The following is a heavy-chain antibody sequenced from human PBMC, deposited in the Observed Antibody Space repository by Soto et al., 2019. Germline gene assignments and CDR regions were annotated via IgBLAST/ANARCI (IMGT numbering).Heavy chain of an antibody. CDR2: IKQDGSKR. CDR1: GFTFSNYW. V-gene: IGHV3-7*01. J-gene: IGHJ5*02. D-gene: IGHD2-2*01. CDR3: VRGEDVVSTPTAPS. Sequence: GGSLRLSCAASGFTFSNYWMNWVRQAPGKGLQWVANIKQDGSKRYYIDSVKGRFTISRDNAKSSLYLQMNSLRAEDAAVYFCVRGEDVVSTPTAPSWGQGTLVTVSS.